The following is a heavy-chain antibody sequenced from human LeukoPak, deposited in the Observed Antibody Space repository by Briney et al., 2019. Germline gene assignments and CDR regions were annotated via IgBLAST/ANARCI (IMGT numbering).Heavy chain of an antibody. V-gene: IGHV3-21*01. CDR1: GFTFSSYS. J-gene: IGHJ4*02. Sequence: GGSLRLSCAASGFTFSSYSMNWVRQAPGEGLEWVSSISSSSSYIYYADSVKGRFTFSRDNAKNSLYLQMNSLRAEDTAVYYCARDPDDSLYFDYWGQGTLVTVSS. CDR3: ARDPDDSLYFDY. D-gene: IGHD1-1*01. CDR2: ISSSSSYI.